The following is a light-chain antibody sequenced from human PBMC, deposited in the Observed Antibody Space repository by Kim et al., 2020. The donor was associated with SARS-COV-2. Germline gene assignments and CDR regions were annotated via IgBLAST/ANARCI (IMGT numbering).Light chain of an antibody. CDR1: QTLSSNY. CDR3: QQYSTSPLT. Sequence: SPGERATPSCRASQTLSSNYLAWYQHKPGQAPRLLIYAASTRVTGIPDRFSGSGSGTDFTLTISRLEPEDFAVYFCQQYSTSPLTFGGGTKVDIK. V-gene: IGKV3-20*01. CDR2: AAS. J-gene: IGKJ4*01.